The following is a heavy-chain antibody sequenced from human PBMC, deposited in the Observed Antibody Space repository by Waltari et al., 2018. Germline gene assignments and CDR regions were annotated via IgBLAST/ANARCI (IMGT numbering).Heavy chain of an antibody. J-gene: IGHJ4*02. CDR3: ARHLYSIDYLELGY. V-gene: IGHV3-23*01. D-gene: IGHD3-22*01. CDR2: ISDSGVIT. Sequence: EVHLLVSGGGLAQPGGSLRLSCAASGFNFISVAMSWVRQVPGKGLEWVSGISDSGVITKYADSVKGRFTVSRDNSKNTVFLQLNSLRAEDTAIYYCARHLYSIDYLELGYWGQGTLVTVSS. CDR1: GFNFISVA.